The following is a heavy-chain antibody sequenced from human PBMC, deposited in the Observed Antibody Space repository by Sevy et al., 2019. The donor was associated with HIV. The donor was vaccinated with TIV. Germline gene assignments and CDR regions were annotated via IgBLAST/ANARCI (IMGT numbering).Heavy chain of an antibody. CDR1: GFTFSDYY. CDR2: ISSDGSST. Sequence: GGSLRLSCAASGFTFSDYYMSWIHQAPGKGLEWVSRISSDGSSTNYADSVKGRFTISRDNAKNTLYLQMNSLRAEDTAVYYCARHRGGVVDYWGQGTLVTVSS. D-gene: IGHD3-16*01. V-gene: IGHV3-74*01. J-gene: IGHJ4*02. CDR3: ARHRGGVVDY.